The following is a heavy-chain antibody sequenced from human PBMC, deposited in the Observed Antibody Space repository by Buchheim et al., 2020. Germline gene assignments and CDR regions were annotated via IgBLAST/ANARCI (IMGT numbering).Heavy chain of an antibody. Sequence: EVQLVESGGGLVQPGGSLRLSCTSSEFTFSNNWMHWVRQAPGKGLVWVSHINSDGSITTYADSVKGRFTISIDNAKNTLYLQMNSLRAEDTAVYYCARRGFYYYGMDVWGQGTT. J-gene: IGHJ6*02. CDR2: INSDGSIT. V-gene: IGHV3-74*03. CDR1: EFTFSNNW. CDR3: ARRGFYYYGMDV.